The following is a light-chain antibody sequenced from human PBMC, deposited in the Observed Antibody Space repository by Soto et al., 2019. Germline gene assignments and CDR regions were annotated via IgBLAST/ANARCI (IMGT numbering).Light chain of an antibody. V-gene: IGLV1-44*01. CDR3: AAWDDSLSYV. CDR1: SSNIGSNT. Sequence: QSVLTQPPSASGTPGQRVTISCSGSSSNIGSNTVTWYQQLPGTAPKLLIYSNNQRPSGVPDRSSGSKSGTSASLAISGLQSEDEADYYCAAWDDSLSYVFGTGTKVTVL. J-gene: IGLJ1*01. CDR2: SNN.